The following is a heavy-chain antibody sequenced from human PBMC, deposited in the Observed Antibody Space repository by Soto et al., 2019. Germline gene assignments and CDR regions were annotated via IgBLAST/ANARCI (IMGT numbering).Heavy chain of an antibody. CDR2: ISSSSSYT. Sequence: QVELVESWGGLVKPGGSLRLSCAASGFTFSDYYMSWIRQAPGKGLEWVSYISSSSSYTNYADSVKGRFTISRDNAKNSLYLQMNSLRAEDTAVYYCARTAYDILTGYRPYYFDFWGQGTLVTVSS. V-gene: IGHV3-11*05. CDR3: ARTAYDILTGYRPYYFDF. CDR1: GFTFSDYY. D-gene: IGHD3-9*01. J-gene: IGHJ4*02.